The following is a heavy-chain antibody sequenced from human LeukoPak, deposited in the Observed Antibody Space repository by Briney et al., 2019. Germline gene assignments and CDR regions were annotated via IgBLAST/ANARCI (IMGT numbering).Heavy chain of an antibody. J-gene: IGHJ5*02. CDR3: ARFNSPSLSGNRFDP. CDR1: GYSFSNYW. V-gene: IGHV5-51*01. Sequence: LGESLKISCKGSGYSFSNYWIGWVRQMSGKGLEWVGIIYPDDSKIIYSPSFEGQFTLSADKSISTAYLQWSSLKASDTAIYYCARFNSPSLSGNRFDPWGQGTLVTVSS. CDR2: IYPDDSKI. D-gene: IGHD2/OR15-2a*01.